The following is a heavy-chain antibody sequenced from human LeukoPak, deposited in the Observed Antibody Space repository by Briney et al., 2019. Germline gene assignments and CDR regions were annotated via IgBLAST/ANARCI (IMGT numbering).Heavy chain of an antibody. CDR2: INPNSGGT. Sequence: ASVKLSCKASVYTFTGYYMHWVRQAPGQGLEWMGWINPNSGGTNYAQKFQGRVTMTRDTSISTAYVELSRLRSDDTAVYYCARGSDGLGELSPSDYWGQGTLVTVSS. D-gene: IGHD3-16*02. J-gene: IGHJ4*02. CDR3: ARGSDGLGELSPSDY. V-gene: IGHV1-2*02. CDR1: VYTFTGYY.